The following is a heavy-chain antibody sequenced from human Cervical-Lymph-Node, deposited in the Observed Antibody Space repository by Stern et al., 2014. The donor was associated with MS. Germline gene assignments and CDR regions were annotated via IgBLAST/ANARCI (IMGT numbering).Heavy chain of an antibody. D-gene: IGHD4-17*01. CDR2: MNPRTGGT. V-gene: IGHV1-2*02. CDR1: ANTFTGRY. Sequence: QVQLVQSGAEMKQPGASVTVSCNTSANTFTGRYLHWVRRAPGQGLEWMGWMNPRTGGTNYAQKFQGRVTMTRDASFNTAYMQLSGLRPDDTALYICARGHYGDYFDSWGPGTLVTVSS. CDR3: ARGHYGDYFDS. J-gene: IGHJ4*02.